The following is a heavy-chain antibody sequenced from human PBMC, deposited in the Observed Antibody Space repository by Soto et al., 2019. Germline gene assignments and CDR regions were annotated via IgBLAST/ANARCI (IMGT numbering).Heavy chain of an antibody. D-gene: IGHD6-19*01. Sequence: EVQLVESGGGLVQPGGSLRLSCAASGFTFSNYIMNWVRQAPGKGLEWVSYISSNSTTIYYADSVKGRFTISRDNAKNSLDLRMNSLRDEDTAVYYCARYTSGWNPFHYWGQGTLVTVSS. J-gene: IGHJ4*02. CDR1: GFTFSNYI. CDR2: ISSNSTTI. CDR3: ARYTSGWNPFHY. V-gene: IGHV3-48*02.